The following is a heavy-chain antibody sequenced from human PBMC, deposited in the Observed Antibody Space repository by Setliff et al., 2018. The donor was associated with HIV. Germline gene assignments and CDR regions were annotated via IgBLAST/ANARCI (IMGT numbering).Heavy chain of an antibody. CDR2: ISPGGGST. CDR1: GYSFTNYY. CDR3: ARGPLVVPTHYYMDL. D-gene: IGHD3-22*01. J-gene: IGHJ6*03. V-gene: IGHV1-46*01. Sequence: ASVKVSCKASGYSFTNYYIHWVRQAPGQGLEWMGKISPGGGSTSKEQKFQGRFTMTRDTSTSTAYMELSSLRSEDTAVYYCARGPLVVPTHYYMDLWGKGTTVTVSS.